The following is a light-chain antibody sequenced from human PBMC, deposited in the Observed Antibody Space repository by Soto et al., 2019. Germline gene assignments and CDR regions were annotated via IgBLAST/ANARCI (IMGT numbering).Light chain of an antibody. CDR3: SSYTSSSTLEGV. CDR1: SSDVGGYNY. Sequence: QSALTQPASVSGSPGQSITISCTGTSSDVGGYNYVSWYQQHPGKAPKLMIYDVSNRPSGVSNRFSGSKSGNTASLTISGLQAEDEADYSCSSYTSSSTLEGVFGTGTKVTVL. CDR2: DVS. V-gene: IGLV2-14*01. J-gene: IGLJ1*01.